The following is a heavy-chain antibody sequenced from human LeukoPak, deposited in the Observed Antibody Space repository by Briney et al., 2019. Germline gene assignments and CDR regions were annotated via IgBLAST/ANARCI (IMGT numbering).Heavy chain of an antibody. V-gene: IGHV4-4*07. Sequence: PSETLSLTCTVSGDSISSYYRSWIRQLAGKGLEWIGRIHPSGSTNYNPSLKSRVTLSVDTSKNQFSLKLSSVTAADTAVYYCARGPPPDFDYWGRGTLVTVSS. CDR1: GDSISSYY. J-gene: IGHJ4*02. CDR3: ARGPPPDFDY. CDR2: IHPSGST.